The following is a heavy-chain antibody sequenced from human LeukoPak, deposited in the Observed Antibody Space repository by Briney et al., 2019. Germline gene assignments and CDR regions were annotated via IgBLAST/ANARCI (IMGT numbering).Heavy chain of an antibody. J-gene: IGHJ6*03. Sequence: PGGSLRLSCAAPGFTFSSYSMNWVRQAPGKGLEWVSYISSSSSTIYYADSVKGRFTISRDNAKNSLYLQMNSLRAEDTAVYYCARNEWELLLYYYYMDVWGKGTTVTVSS. D-gene: IGHD1-26*01. CDR3: ARNEWELLLYYYYMDV. V-gene: IGHV3-48*01. CDR1: GFTFSSYS. CDR2: ISSSSSTI.